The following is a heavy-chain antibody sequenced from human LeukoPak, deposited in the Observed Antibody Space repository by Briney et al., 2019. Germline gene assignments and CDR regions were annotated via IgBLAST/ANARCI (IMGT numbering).Heavy chain of an antibody. J-gene: IGHJ4*02. V-gene: IGHV4-59*01. Sequence: PSETLSLTCTVSGGSISSYYWSWIRHPPGKGLEWIGYIYYSGSTNYNPSLKSRVTISVDTSKNQFSLKLSSVTAADTAVYYCARVGSGLNLYYFDYWGQGTLVTVSS. CDR1: GGSISSYY. CDR3: ARVGSGLNLYYFDY. D-gene: IGHD2-15*01. CDR2: IYYSGST.